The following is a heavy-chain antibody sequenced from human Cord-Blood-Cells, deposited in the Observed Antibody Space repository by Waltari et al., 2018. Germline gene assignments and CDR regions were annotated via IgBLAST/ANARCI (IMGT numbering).Heavy chain of an antibody. CDR2: ISAYTGST. CDR1: GYTFTSYG. Sequence: QVQLVQSGAEVKKPGASVKVSCKASGYTFTSYGISWVRQAPGQGLGWMGWISAYTGSTNYARKRQGRVTMTTDSSTSTAYMELRGLGSDDTAVYYCAREHQFGGKPLAPTWFDPWGQGTLVIVSS. J-gene: IGHJ5*02. V-gene: IGHV1-18*01. D-gene: IGHD3-16*01. CDR3: AREHQFGGKPLAPTWFDP.